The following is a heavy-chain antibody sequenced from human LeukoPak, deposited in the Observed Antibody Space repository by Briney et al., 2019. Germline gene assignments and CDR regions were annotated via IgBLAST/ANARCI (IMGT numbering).Heavy chain of an antibody. J-gene: IGHJ6*02. D-gene: IGHD6-13*01. V-gene: IGHV3-23*01. CDR3: ARDGGYSSILPPYYYYGMDV. CDR2: ISSSGSGDNT. CDR1: GVTLSTYA. Sequence: GGSLRLSCAASGVTLSTYAMSWARQAPGKGLEWVSGISSSGSGDNTYYADSVKGRFTISRDNSKNTLYLQMNSLRAEDTAVYYCARDGGYSSILPPYYYYGMDVWGQGTTVTVSS.